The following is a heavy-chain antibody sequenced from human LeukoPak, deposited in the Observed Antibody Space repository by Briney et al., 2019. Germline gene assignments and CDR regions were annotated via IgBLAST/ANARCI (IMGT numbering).Heavy chain of an antibody. CDR3: ARKALVLDAFDI. Sequence: GGSLRLSCAASGFTFRDYYMSWIRQAPGKGLEWVSYISSSGSTIYYADSMKGRFTISRDNAKNSLYLQMNSLRAEDTAVYYCARKALVLDAFDIWGQGTMVTVSS. J-gene: IGHJ3*02. CDR2: ISSSGSTI. D-gene: IGHD1-26*01. V-gene: IGHV3-11*01. CDR1: GFTFRDYY.